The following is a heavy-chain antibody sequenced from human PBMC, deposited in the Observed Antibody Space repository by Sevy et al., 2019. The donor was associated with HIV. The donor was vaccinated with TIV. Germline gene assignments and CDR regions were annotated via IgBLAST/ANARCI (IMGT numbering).Heavy chain of an antibody. CDR1: GFTFSSYG. V-gene: IGHV3-33*01. CDR3: ARDFGNRSSPRGFDY. CDR2: IWYDGSDK. Sequence: GGSLRLSCAASGFTFSSYGMDWVRQAPGKGLEWVAVIWYDGSDKYYADSVKGRFTISRDNSKNTLYLQMDSLMAEDTAVYYCARDFGNRSSPRGFDYWGRGTLVTVSS. D-gene: IGHD6-6*01. J-gene: IGHJ4*02.